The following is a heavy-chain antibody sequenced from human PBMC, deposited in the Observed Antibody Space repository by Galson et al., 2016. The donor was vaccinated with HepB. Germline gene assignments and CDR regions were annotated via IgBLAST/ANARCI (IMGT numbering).Heavy chain of an antibody. CDR3: RPGIAAASKGY. CDR2: INSDGSST. V-gene: IGHV3-74*01. D-gene: IGHD6-13*01. Sequence: SLRLSCAASGFTFSSYWMHWVRQAPGKGLVWVSRINSDGSSTSYADSVKGRFTISRDNAKNTLYLQMNSLRAEDTAVYYCRPGIAAASKGYLGQGTLVTVSS. CDR1: GFTFSSYW. J-gene: IGHJ4*02.